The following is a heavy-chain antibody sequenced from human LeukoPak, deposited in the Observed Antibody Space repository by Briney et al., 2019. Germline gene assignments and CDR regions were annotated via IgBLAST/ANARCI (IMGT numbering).Heavy chain of an antibody. CDR3: ARDHATIVIAAAFDY. D-gene: IGHD6-13*01. Sequence: GGSLRLSCAASGFTFSDYSINWVRQAPGKGLEWVSSINPTSTSIYYADAVKGRFTISRDNAKNTLYLQMNSLRAEDTAVYYCARDHATIVIAAAFDYWGQGTLVTVSS. V-gene: IGHV3-21*01. CDR2: INPTSTSI. CDR1: GFTFSDYS. J-gene: IGHJ4*02.